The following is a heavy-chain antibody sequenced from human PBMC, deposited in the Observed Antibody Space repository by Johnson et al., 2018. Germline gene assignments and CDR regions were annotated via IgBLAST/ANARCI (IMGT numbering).Heavy chain of an antibody. J-gene: IGHJ4*02. CDR2: ISYDGSNK. CDR3: ARDPRYYVSLTGYPGDYFDY. CDR1: GFTFSSYG. Sequence: QVQLVESGGGVVQPGRSLRLSCAASGFTFSSYGMHWVRQAPGKGLEWVAVISYDGSNKYYADSVKGRFTISRDNSKNTLYLQLNSLRAEDTAGYYCARDPRYYVSLTGYPGDYFDYWGQGTLVTVSS. D-gene: IGHD3-9*01. V-gene: IGHV3-30*03.